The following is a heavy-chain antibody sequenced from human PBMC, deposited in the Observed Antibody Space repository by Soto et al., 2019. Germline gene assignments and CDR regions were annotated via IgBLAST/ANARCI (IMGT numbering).Heavy chain of an antibody. D-gene: IGHD3-3*01. J-gene: IGHJ6*02. CDR2: IDWDDDK. CDR1: GFSLSTSGMC. Sequence: SGPTLVNPTQTLTLTCTFSGFSLSTSGMCVSWIRQPPGKALEWLALIDWDDDKYYSTSLKTRLTISKDTSKNQVVLTMTNMDPVDKATYYCARGQDRYYDFWSGSYYYYYGMDVCGQRTTVTVSS. CDR3: ARGQDRYYDFWSGSYYYYYGMDV. V-gene: IGHV2-70*01.